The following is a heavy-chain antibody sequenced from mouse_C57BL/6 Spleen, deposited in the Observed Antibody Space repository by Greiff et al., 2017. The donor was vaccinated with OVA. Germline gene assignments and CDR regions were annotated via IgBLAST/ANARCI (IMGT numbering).Heavy chain of an antibody. J-gene: IGHJ2*01. D-gene: IGHD2-4*01. V-gene: IGHV5-4*01. CDR3: ARDGVGLRQDYIDY. CDR2: ISDGGSYT. Sequence: EVQRVESGGGLVKPGGSLKLSCAASGFTFSSYAMSWVRQTPEKRLEWVATISDGGSYTYYPDNVKGRFTISRDNAKNNLYLQMSHLKSEDTAMYYCARDGVGLRQDYIDYWGQGTTLTVSS. CDR1: GFTFSSYA.